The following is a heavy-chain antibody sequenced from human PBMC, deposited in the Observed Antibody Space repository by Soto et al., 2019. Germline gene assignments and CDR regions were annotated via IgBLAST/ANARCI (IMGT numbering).Heavy chain of an antibody. D-gene: IGHD2-2*01. CDR1: GFTFSSYA. CDR2: ISGSGGST. J-gene: IGHJ5*02. Sequence: GGSLRLSCAASGFTFSSYAMSWVRQAPGKGLEWVSAISGSGGSTYYADYVKGRFTISGDNSKNTLYLQMNSLRAEETAVYYCAKVSPAATTYWFDPWGQGTLVTVSS. V-gene: IGHV3-23*01. CDR3: AKVSPAATTYWFDP.